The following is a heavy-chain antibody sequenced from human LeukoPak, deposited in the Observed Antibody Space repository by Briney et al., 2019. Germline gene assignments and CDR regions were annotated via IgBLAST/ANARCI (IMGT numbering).Heavy chain of an antibody. CDR2: INHSGST. Sequence: SETLSLTCAVYGGSFSGYYWSWIRQPPGKGLERIGEINHSGSTNYNPSLKSRVTISVDTSKNQFSLKLSSVTAADTAVYYCARVWRYYDSSGYYYSYYYYYGMDVWGQGTTVTVSS. CDR1: GGSFSGYY. V-gene: IGHV4-34*01. CDR3: ARVWRYYDSSGYYYSYYYYYGMDV. D-gene: IGHD3-22*01. J-gene: IGHJ6*02.